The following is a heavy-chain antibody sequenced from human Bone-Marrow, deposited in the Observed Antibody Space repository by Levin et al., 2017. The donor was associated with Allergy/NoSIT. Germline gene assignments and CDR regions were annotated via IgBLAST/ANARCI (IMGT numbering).Heavy chain of an antibody. Sequence: SQTLSLTCAVSGGSISSGGYSWSWIRQPPGKGLEWIGYIYHSGSTYYNPSLKSRVTISVDRSKNQFSLKLSSVTAADTAVYYCARAYSSSWYYWFDPWGQGTLVTVSS. J-gene: IGHJ5*02. CDR2: IYHSGST. CDR3: ARAYSSSWYYWFDP. CDR1: GGSISSGGYS. V-gene: IGHV4-30-2*01. D-gene: IGHD6-13*01.